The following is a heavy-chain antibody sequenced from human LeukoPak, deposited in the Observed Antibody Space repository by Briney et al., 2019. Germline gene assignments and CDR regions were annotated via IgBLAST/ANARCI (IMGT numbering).Heavy chain of an antibody. J-gene: IGHJ3*02. CDR2: INPNSGGT. D-gene: IGHD3-10*01. CDR3: ARDWGHSGAFDI. CDR1: GYTFTGYY. Sequence: GASVKVSCKASGYTFTGYYMHWVRQAPGQGLEWMGWINPNSGGTSYAQKFQGRVTMTRDTSISTAYMELSRLRSDDTAVYYCARDWGHSGAFDIWGQGTMVTVSS. V-gene: IGHV1-2*02.